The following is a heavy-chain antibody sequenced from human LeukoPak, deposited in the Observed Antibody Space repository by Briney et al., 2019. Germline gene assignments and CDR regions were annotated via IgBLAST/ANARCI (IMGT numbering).Heavy chain of an antibody. Sequence: PSETLSLTCTVSGGSISSGSYYWSWIRQPAGKGLEWIGRIYTSGSTNYNPSLKSRVTMSVDTSKNQFSLKLSSVTAADTAVYYCARIAVAGDYYYYYMDVWGKGTTVTVSS. CDR3: ARIAVAGDYYYYYMDV. CDR2: IYTSGST. J-gene: IGHJ6*03. D-gene: IGHD6-19*01. CDR1: GGSISSGSYY. V-gene: IGHV4-61*02.